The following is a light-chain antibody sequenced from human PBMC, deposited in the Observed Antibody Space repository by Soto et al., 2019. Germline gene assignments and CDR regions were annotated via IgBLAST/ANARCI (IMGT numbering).Light chain of an antibody. V-gene: IGKV3-15*01. CDR2: GAS. CDR3: QQRSRWPWT. Sequence: EIVLTQSPATLSLSPGERATLSCRASQSVSSNLAWYQQKPGQAPRLLIYGASTRATGIPARFSGSGSGTEFTLTISSLQSEDFAVYYCQQRSRWPWTFGQGTKVDI. CDR1: QSVSSN. J-gene: IGKJ1*01.